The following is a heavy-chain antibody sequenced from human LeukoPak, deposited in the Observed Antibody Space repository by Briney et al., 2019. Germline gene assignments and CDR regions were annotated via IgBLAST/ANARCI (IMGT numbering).Heavy chain of an antibody. CDR2: ISSSGGST. CDR1: GFTFSTYA. J-gene: IGHJ3*02. V-gene: IGHV3-23*01. D-gene: IGHD2-15*01. CDR3: ALRGLLGAFHI. Sequence: GGSLRLSCAASGFTFSTYAMSWVRQAPGKGLEWVSTISSSGGSTYYADSVKGRFTISRDNSKNTLSLQMNTLRAEDTAVYYCALRGLLGAFHIWGQGTMVTVSS.